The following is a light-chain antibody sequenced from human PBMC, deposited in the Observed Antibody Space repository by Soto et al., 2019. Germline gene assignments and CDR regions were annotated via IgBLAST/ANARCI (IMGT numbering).Light chain of an antibody. V-gene: IGLV2-14*01. CDR1: SSDVGGYNY. Sequence: QSVLTQPASVSGSPGQSITISCTGTSSDVGGYNYVSWFQQYPGKAPKLMIYDVRNRPSGISNRFSGSKSGNTASLTISGLQAEDEADYYCNSYTSSSTYVFGTGTKLTVL. J-gene: IGLJ1*01. CDR3: NSYTSSSTYV. CDR2: DVR.